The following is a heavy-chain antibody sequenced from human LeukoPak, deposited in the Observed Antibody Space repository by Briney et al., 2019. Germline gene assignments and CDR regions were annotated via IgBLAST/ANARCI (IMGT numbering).Heavy chain of an antibody. J-gene: IGHJ6*02. V-gene: IGHV4-39*01. CDR3: ARGRRSGKGIAVAGAYGMDV. Sequence: SETLSLTCSVSGASISGGTYYWGWIRQPPGKGLEWIGSIYYTGSTYDNPSLKSRVTISVDTSKNQFSLKLSSVTAADTAVYYCARGRRSGKGIAVAGAYGMDVWGQGTTVTVSS. D-gene: IGHD6-19*01. CDR2: IYYTGST. CDR1: GASISGGTYY.